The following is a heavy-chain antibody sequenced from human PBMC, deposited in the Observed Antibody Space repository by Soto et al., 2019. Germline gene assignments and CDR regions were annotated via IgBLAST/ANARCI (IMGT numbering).Heavy chain of an antibody. CDR2: ISYDGSNK. D-gene: IGHD6-13*01. CDR3: ARELAAAGTSYYYYGMDV. CDR1: GFTFSSYA. V-gene: IGHV3-30-3*01. J-gene: IGHJ6*02. Sequence: QVQLVESGGGVVQPGRSLRLSCAASGFTFSSYAMHWVRQAPGKGLEWVAVISYDGSNKYYADSVKGRFTISRDKSKNTLYLQMNSLRAEDTAVYYCARELAAAGTSYYYYGMDVWGQGTTVTVSS.